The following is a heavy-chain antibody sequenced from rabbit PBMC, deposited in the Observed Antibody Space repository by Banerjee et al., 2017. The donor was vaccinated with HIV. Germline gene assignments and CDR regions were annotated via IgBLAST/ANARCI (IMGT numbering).Heavy chain of an antibody. D-gene: IGHD8-1*01. Sequence: QSLEESGGDLVKPGASLTLTCTASGFSFSSSYWMCWVRQAPGKGLEWIGCISTSSGSTYYASWAKGRFTISKTSSTTVTLQMTGLTATDTATYFCARDPYAVSGSNVYNLWGPGTLVTVS. V-gene: IGHV1S40*01. CDR3: ARDPYAVSGSNVYNL. CDR2: ISTSSGST. CDR1: GFSFSSSYW. J-gene: IGHJ4*01.